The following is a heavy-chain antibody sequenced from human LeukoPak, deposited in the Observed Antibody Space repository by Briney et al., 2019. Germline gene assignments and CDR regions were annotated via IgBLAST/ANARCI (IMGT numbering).Heavy chain of an antibody. D-gene: IGHD6-19*01. CDR2: INHSGST. Sequence: PSETLSLTCAVYGGSFSGYYWSWIRQPPGKGLEWIGEINHSGSTNYNPSLRSRVTVSVHTSTTQLSLKLSSVTAADTAVYYCARQWLVSPLFDYWGQGTLVTVSS. V-gene: IGHV4-34*01. J-gene: IGHJ4*02. CDR1: GGSFSGYY. CDR3: ARQWLVSPLFDY.